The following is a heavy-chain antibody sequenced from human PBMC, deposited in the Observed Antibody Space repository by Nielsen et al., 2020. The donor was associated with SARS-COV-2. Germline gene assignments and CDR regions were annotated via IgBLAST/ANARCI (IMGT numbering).Heavy chain of an antibody. J-gene: IGHJ6*02. CDR1: GYTFTSYG. D-gene: IGHD5-18*01. CDR2: ISAYNGNT. Sequence: ASVKVSCKASGYTFTSYGISWVRQAPGQGLDRMGWISAYNGNTDYAQKLQGRVTMTTDPSTSTAYMELRSLRSDETAVYYCARVGDTAMAYTDYYYYGMDVWGQGTTVTVSS. V-gene: IGHV1-18*01. CDR3: ARVGDTAMAYTDYYYYGMDV.